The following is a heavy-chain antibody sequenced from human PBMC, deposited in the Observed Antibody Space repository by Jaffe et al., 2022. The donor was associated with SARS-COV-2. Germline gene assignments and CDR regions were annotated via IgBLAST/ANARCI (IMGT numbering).Heavy chain of an antibody. CDR1: GGSIGSYY. Sequence: QVQLQESGPGLVKPSETLSLTCTVSGGSIGSYYWSWIRQPAGKGLEWIGRIYASGSTNYNPSLKSRLIMSVDTSKNQFSLNLSSMTAADSAVYYCTRGVTTDLDNWGQGILVTVSS. J-gene: IGHJ4*02. CDR3: TRGVTTDLDN. D-gene: IGHD4-4*01. CDR2: IYASGST. V-gene: IGHV4-4*07.